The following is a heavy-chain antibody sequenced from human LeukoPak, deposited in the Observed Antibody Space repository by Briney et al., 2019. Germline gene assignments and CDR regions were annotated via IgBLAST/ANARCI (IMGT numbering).Heavy chain of an antibody. CDR3: ARRAGAYSHPYDY. D-gene: IGHD4/OR15-4a*01. V-gene: IGHV3-23*01. Sequence: GGSLRLSCAASGFTFSSYAMSWVRQAPGKGLEWVSAISGSGGSTYYADTVKGRFTISRDNSKNTLYLQMNSLRAEDTAVYYCARRAGAYSHPYDYWGQGTLVTVSS. CDR1: GFTFSSYA. CDR2: ISGSGGST. J-gene: IGHJ4*02.